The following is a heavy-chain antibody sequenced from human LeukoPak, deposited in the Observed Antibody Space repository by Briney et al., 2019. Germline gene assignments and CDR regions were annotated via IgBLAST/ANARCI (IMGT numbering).Heavy chain of an antibody. Sequence: EASVKVSSKTSGYTFTSYGVSWVRQAPGQGLEWMGWIVTYNGNTYYSQKFQGRVTMTTDTSTSTAYLELRSLRSDDTAVYYCAKTTVTSEEYYYYYMDVWGKGTTVTVSS. CDR1: GYTFTSYG. CDR3: AKTTVTSEEYYYYYMDV. D-gene: IGHD4-11*01. J-gene: IGHJ6*03. V-gene: IGHV1-18*01. CDR2: IVTYNGNT.